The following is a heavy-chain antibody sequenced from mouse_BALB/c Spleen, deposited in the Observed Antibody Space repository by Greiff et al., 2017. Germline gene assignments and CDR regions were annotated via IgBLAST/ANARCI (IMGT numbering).Heavy chain of an antibody. Sequence: DVQLQESGPGLVKPSQSLSLTCTVTGYSITSDYAWNWIRQFPGNKLEWMGYISYSGSTSYNPSLKSRISITRDTSKNQFFLQLNSVTTEDTATYYCARGDGYYSYWYFDVWGAGTTVTVSS. CDR3: ARGDGYYSYWYFDV. J-gene: IGHJ1*01. V-gene: IGHV3-2*02. CDR2: ISYSGST. D-gene: IGHD2-3*01. CDR1: GYSITSDYA.